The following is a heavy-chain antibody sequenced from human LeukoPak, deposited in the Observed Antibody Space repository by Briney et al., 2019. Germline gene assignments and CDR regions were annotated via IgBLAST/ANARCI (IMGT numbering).Heavy chain of an antibody. D-gene: IGHD3-10*01. CDR2: ISGSGGST. CDR1: GFTFSSYG. CDR3: AKDKVGGSGSYYNSPPPPLGY. Sequence: GGALRLSCAASGFTFSSYGMSWVRQAPGKGLEWVSAISGSGGSTYYADSVKGRFTISRDNSKNTLYLQMNSLRAEDTAVYYCAKDKVGGSGSYYNSPPPPLGYWGQGTLVTVSS. J-gene: IGHJ4*02. V-gene: IGHV3-23*01.